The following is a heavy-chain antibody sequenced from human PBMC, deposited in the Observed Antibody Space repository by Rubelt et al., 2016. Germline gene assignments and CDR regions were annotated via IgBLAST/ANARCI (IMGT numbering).Heavy chain of an antibody. J-gene: IGHJ6*02. CDR1: GFTFSSYA. Sequence: QVQLVESGGGVVQPGRSLRLSCAASGFTFSSYAMHWVRQAPGKGLEWVAVISYDGSNKYYADSVKGRFTISRDNSKNTLYLQMNGLRAEDTAVYYCAKDYGSGSPYYGMDVWGQGTTVTVSS. D-gene: IGHD3-10*01. CDR3: AKDYGSGSPYYGMDV. V-gene: IGHV3-30*04. CDR2: ISYDGSNK.